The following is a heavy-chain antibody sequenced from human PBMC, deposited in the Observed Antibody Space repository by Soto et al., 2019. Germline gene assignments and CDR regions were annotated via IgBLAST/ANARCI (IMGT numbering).Heavy chain of an antibody. CDR3: AREPVPGYYFNY. J-gene: IGHJ4*02. Sequence: LRLSCAASGFTFSSYAMHWVRQAPGKGLEWVAVISYDGSNKYYADSVKGRFTISRDNSKNTLYLQMNSLRAEDTAVYYCAREPVPGYYFNYWGQGTLVTVSS. CDR1: GFTFSSYA. V-gene: IGHV3-30-3*01. D-gene: IGHD3-10*01. CDR2: ISYDGSNK.